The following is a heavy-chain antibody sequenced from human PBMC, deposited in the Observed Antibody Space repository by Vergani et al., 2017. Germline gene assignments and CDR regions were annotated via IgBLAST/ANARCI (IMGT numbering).Heavy chain of an antibody. D-gene: IGHD4-17*01. J-gene: IGHJ4*02. Sequence: EVQLLQSGGGVIQPGGSVRLSCAASGFTFSACPMTWVRQAPGKGLEWVSAISARYPSTYYADSVKGRFTISRDNSKNMLYLQMNSLRAEDTAVYYCARVAYGDLYYFDYWGQGTLVTVSS. CDR3: ARVAYGDLYYFDY. V-gene: IGHV3-23*01. CDR2: ISARYPST. CDR1: GFTFSACP.